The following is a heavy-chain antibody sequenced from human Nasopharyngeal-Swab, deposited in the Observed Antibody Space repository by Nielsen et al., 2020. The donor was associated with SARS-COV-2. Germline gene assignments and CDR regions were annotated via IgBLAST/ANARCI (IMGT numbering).Heavy chain of an antibody. J-gene: IGHJ6*02. CDR3: AKAPYLRGLDV. Sequence: GESLKISCAASEFTFSSYSMNWVRQAPGKGLEWVSSISSSSSYIYYADSVKGRFTISRDNAKNSLYLQMNSLRAEDTAVYYCAKAPYLRGLDVWGQGTTVTVSS. CDR1: EFTFSSYS. D-gene: IGHD2-21*01. V-gene: IGHV3-21*04. CDR2: ISSSSSYI.